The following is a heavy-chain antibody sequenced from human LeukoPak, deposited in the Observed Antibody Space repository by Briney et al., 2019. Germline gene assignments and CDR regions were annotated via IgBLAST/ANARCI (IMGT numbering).Heavy chain of an antibody. D-gene: IGHD2-2*01. J-gene: IGHJ4*02. V-gene: IGHV3-74*01. CDR3: ARRGVPAAASYYFDY. Sequence: GGSLRLSCAASGFIFSSYWMHWVRRAPGKGLVCVSRINTDGSSTSYADSVKGRFTISRDNTKNTLYLQMNSLRAEDTAVYYCARRGVPAAASYYFDYWGQGTLVTVSS. CDR1: GFIFSSYW. CDR2: INTDGSST.